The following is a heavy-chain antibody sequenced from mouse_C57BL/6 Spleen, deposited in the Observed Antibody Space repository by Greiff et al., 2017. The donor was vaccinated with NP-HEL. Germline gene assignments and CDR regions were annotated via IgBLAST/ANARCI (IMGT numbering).Heavy chain of an antibody. CDR2: IYPGSGNT. CDR1: GYSFTSYY. Sequence: VQLQESGPELVKPGASVKISCKASGYSFTSYYIHWVKQRPGQGLEWIGWIYPGSGNTKYNEKFKGKATLTADTSSSTAYMQLSSLTSEDSAVYYCAILYDGLYYAMDYWGQGTSVTVSS. D-gene: IGHD2-3*01. CDR3: AILYDGLYYAMDY. V-gene: IGHV1-66*01. J-gene: IGHJ4*01.